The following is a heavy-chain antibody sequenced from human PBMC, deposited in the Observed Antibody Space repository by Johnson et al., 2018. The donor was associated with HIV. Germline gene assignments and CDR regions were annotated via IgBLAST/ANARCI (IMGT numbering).Heavy chain of an antibody. CDR3: AGANSTWDAFDI. D-gene: IGHD6-13*01. CDR2: ISYDGSNK. V-gene: IGHV3-30-3*01. J-gene: IGHJ3*02. CDR1: GFTFSSYA. Sequence: QVQLVESGGGVVQPGRSLRLSCAASGFTFSSYAMHWVRQAPGKGLEWVAVISYDGSNKYYADSVKGRFTISRDNSMHTMYLQMNSLRAEDTAVYYCAGANSTWDAFDIWGQGTMVTVSS.